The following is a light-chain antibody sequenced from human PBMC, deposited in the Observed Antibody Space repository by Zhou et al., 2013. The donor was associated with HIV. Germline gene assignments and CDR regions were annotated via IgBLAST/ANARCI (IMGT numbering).Light chain of an antibody. V-gene: IGKV3D-15*01. CDR3: QDYYNTPRWT. Sequence: EIVMTQSPATLSVSPGERATLSCRASQSVSSTYLAWYQQKPGQAPRLLIYGASTRATGIPDRFSGSGSGTNFTLTISSLQPEDVATYYCQDYYNTPRWTFGQGTKVEIK. CDR1: QSVSSTY. CDR2: GAS. J-gene: IGKJ1*01.